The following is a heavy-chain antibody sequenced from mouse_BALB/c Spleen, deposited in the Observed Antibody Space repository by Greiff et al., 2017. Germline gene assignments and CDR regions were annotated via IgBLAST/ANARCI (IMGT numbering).Heavy chain of an antibody. CDR2: IWGDGST. CDR3: AKSTYGNCECAVDY. V-gene: IGHV2-3*01. CDR1: GFSLTSYG. D-gene: IGHD2-10*02. J-gene: IGHJ4*01. Sequence: VKLVEPGPGLVAPSHSLSISCTASGFSLTSYGVSWARQPPGKGLEWLGVIWGDGSTNHHSALIPRLTIIKDNSKSQVFLKLTSLQTDDTTTYYCAKSTYGNCECAVDYWGQGTSVTVSS.